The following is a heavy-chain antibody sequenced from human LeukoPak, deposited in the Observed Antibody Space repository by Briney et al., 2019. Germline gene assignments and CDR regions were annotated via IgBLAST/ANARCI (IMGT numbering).Heavy chain of an antibody. CDR2: ISSSSSYI. J-gene: IGHJ4*02. Sequence: PGGSLRLSCAASGFTFSSYSMNWVRQAPGKGLEWVSSISSSSSYIYYADSVKGRFTISRDNAKNSLYLQMNSLRAEDTALYYCAKDIRAMGYCSSTSCSGGLFDYWGQGTLVTVSS. D-gene: IGHD2-2*01. V-gene: IGHV3-21*04. CDR3: AKDIRAMGYCSSTSCSGGLFDY. CDR1: GFTFSSYS.